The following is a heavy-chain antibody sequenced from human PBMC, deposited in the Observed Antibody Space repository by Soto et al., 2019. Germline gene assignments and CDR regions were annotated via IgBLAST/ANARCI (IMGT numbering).Heavy chain of an antibody. CDR1: GFSFSDYY. CDR2: IVASGSPI. J-gene: IGHJ6*02. CDR3: ARGTYGMDV. V-gene: IGHV3-11*01. Sequence: QMQLVQSGGGLVKPGGSLRLSCAASGFSFSDYYMSWIRRAPGKGLEWVSYIVASGSPIYFGDSVKGRFSISRDNTNNSLYLQMNSLRPDDTAVYYCARGTYGMDVFGQGTTVIVSS. D-gene: IGHD3-10*01.